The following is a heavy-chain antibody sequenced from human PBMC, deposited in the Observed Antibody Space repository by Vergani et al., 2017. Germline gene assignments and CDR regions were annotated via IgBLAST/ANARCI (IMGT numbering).Heavy chain of an antibody. Sequence: QVQLVQSGAEVKKPGASVKVSCKVSGYTLTELSMHWVRQAPGKGLEWMGGFDPEDGETIYAQKFQGRVTMTEDTSTDTSYMELSSLRSEDTAVYYCATEHKYISSSGTYYYYGMDVWGQGTTVTVSS. J-gene: IGHJ6*02. V-gene: IGHV1-24*01. CDR2: FDPEDGET. D-gene: IGHD6-6*01. CDR1: GYTLTELS. CDR3: ATEHKYISSSGTYYYYGMDV.